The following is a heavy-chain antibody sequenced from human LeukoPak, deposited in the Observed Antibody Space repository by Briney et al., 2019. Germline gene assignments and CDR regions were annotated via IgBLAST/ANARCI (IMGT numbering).Heavy chain of an antibody. Sequence: PGGSLRLSCAASGFTVSSNYMSWVRQAPGKGLEWVSVIYSGGSTYYADSVKGRFTISRDNSKNTLYLQMNSLRAEDTAVYYCARDLGCSGGSCYYDYYGMDVWGQGTTVTVSS. CDR2: IYSGGST. CDR3: ARDLGCSGGSCYYDYYGMDV. D-gene: IGHD2-15*01. J-gene: IGHJ6*02. CDR1: GFTVSSNY. V-gene: IGHV3-66*01.